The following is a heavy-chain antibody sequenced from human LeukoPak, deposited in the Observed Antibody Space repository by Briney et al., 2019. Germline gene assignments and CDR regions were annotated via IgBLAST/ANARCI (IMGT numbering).Heavy chain of an antibody. J-gene: IGHJ4*02. CDR3: ARGFQLVCYFDY. CDR2: IYSGGST. D-gene: IGHD2-2*01. CDR1: GFTVSSNY. V-gene: IGHV3-53*01. Sequence: GGSLRLSCAVSGFTVSSNYMSWVRQAPGKGLEWVSVIYSGGSTYYADSVKGRFTISRDNSKNTLYLQMNSLRAEDTAVYYCARGFQLVCYFDYWGQGTLVTVSS.